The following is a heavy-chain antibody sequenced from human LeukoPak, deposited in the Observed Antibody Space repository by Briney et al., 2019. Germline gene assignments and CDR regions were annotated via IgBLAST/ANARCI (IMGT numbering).Heavy chain of an antibody. Sequence: PSETLSLTCTVSGASISSYWSWIRQPPGKRLEWIGYIYYSGSTNYNPSLKSRVTISVDTSKNQFSLKLNSVTAADTAVYYCARHGFRGDGYNWAANWFDPWGQGTLVAVSS. J-gene: IGHJ5*02. CDR1: GASISSY. D-gene: IGHD5-24*01. CDR3: ARHGFRGDGYNWAANWFDP. CDR2: IYYSGST. V-gene: IGHV4-59*08.